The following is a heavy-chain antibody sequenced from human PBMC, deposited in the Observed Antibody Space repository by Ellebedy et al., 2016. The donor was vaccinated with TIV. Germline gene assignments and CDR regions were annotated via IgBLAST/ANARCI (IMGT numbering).Heavy chain of an antibody. V-gene: IGHV3-23*01. CDR2: FIGSGITT. J-gene: IGHJ3*02. CDR3: TKRGVGWAAFDI. Sequence: PGGPLRLSCAASGFTFSDHYLDGVRKAPGKGLEWVSAFIGSGITTYYADSVKGRFTISRDNPQDTVHLQMNSLRAEDTAVYYCTKRGVGWAAFDIWGPGTMVTVSS. D-gene: IGHD6-19*01. CDR1: GFTFSDHY.